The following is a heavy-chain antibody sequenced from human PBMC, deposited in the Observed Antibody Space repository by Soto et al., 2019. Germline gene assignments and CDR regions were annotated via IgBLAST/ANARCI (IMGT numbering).Heavy chain of an antibody. V-gene: IGHV2-26*01. CDR3: ALAYYGSGIGAFDI. CDR1: GFSLSNARMG. CDR2: IFSNDEK. D-gene: IGHD3-10*01. J-gene: IGHJ3*02. Sequence: QVTLKESGPVLVKPTQTLTLTCTVSGFSLSNARMGVAWIRQPPGKALEWLADIFSNDEKSYSTSLKSRLAISKGSAHSHVVLSMTALYPLDTATSFCALAYYGSGIGAFDISGQGTVVTVSS.